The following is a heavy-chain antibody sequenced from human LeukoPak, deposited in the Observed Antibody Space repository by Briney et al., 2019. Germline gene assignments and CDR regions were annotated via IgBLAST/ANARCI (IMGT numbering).Heavy chain of an antibody. CDR2: ISYDASNK. V-gene: IGHV3-30*04. Sequence: GGSLRLSCAASGLTFSTYAMTWVRQAPGKGLEWVALISYDASNKYYADSVKGRFTISRDNSKSTVYLQMNSLRAEDTAVYYCARAPRRLQLWFDYWGQGTLVTVSS. D-gene: IGHD1-1*01. CDR3: ARAPRRLQLWFDY. J-gene: IGHJ5*01. CDR1: GLTFSTYA.